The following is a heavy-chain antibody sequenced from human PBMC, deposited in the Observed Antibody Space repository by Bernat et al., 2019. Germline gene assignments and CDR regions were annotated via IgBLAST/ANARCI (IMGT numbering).Heavy chain of an antibody. J-gene: IGHJ4*02. CDR1: GFTFSSYW. D-gene: IGHD3-10*01. CDR2: IKEDGSEK. Sequence: EVQLVESGGGLVQPGGSLRLSCAASGFTFSSYWMSWVRQAPGKGLEWVANIKEDGSEKYYVDSVKGRFTISRDNAKNSLYLQMNSLRGEDTAVYYCAVITMVQGVGTFPDYWGQGTLVSVSS. V-gene: IGHV3-7*02. CDR3: AVITMVQGVGTFPDY.